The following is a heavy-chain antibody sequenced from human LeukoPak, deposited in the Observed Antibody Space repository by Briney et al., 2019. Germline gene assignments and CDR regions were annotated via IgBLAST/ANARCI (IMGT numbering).Heavy chain of an antibody. Sequence: SETLSLTCTVSGASISSYYWSWIRQPPGKGLEWIGYIYYSGSTNYNPSLKTRVTISGDTSKNQFSLKLSSVTAANTAVYYCARERSLLGSTPDFYYWGQGTLVTVSS. CDR3: ARERSLLGSTPDFYY. CDR2: IYYSGST. V-gene: IGHV4-59*01. D-gene: IGHD2-15*01. J-gene: IGHJ4*02. CDR1: GASISSYY.